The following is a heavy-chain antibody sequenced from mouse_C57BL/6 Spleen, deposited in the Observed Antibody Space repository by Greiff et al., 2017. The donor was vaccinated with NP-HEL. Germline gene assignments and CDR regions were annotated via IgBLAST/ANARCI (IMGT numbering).Heavy chain of an antibody. Sequence: VQLQESGAELVRPGTSVKMSCKASGYTFTNYWIGWAKQRPGHGLEWIGDIYPGGGYTNYNEKFKGKATLTADKSSSTAYMQFSSLTSEASAIYYCARDSSGYGYWGQGTTLTVSS. D-gene: IGHD3-2*02. J-gene: IGHJ2*01. V-gene: IGHV1-63*01. CDR2: IYPGGGYT. CDR1: GYTFTNYW. CDR3: ARDSSGYGY.